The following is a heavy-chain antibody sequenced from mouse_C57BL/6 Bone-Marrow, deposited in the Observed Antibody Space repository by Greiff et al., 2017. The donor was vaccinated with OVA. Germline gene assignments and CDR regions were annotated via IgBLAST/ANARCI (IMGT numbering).Heavy chain of an antibody. CDR1: GYTFTSYW. CDR3: ASTGEDWYFDV. J-gene: IGHJ1*03. Sequence: QVQLQQPGAELVRPGSSVKLSCKASGYTFTSYWMDWVKQRPGQGLEWIGNIYPSDSETHYNQKFKDKATLTVDKSSSTAYMQLSSLTSEDSAVYYCASTGEDWYFDVWGTGTTVTVSS. V-gene: IGHV1-61*01. CDR2: IYPSDSET.